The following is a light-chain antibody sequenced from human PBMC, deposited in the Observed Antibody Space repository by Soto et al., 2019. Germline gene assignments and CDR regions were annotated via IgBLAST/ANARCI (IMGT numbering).Light chain of an antibody. CDR3: SSYTGSIYV. V-gene: IGLV2-14*01. CDR1: SGDIGSYNR. J-gene: IGLJ1*01. Sequence: QSALTQPASVSGSPGQSITISCTGTSGDIGSYNRVSWYQQHPGKAPKLIIYEVTDRPSGVSNRFSGSKSGNTASLTISGLQAEDEAEYYCSSYTGSIYVFGTGTKLTVL. CDR2: EVT.